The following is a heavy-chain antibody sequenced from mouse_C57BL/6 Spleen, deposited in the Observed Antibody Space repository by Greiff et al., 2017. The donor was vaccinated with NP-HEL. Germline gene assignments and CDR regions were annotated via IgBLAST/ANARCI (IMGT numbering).Heavy chain of an antibody. CDR3: ARGRRNWYFDV. V-gene: IGHV5-17*01. Sequence: EVKLVESGGGLVKPGGSLKLSCAASGFTFSDYGMHWVRQAPEKGLEWVAYISSGSSTIYYADTVKGRFTISRDNAKNTLFLQMTSLRSEDTAMYYCARGRRNWYFDVWGTGTTVTVSS. J-gene: IGHJ1*03. CDR2: ISSGSSTI. CDR1: GFTFSDYG.